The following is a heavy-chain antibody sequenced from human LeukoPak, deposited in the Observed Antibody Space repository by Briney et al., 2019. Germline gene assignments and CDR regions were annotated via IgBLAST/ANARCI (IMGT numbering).Heavy chain of an antibody. CDR1: GFTFNNAW. Sequence: PGGSLRLSCAASGFTFNNAWMSWVRQAPGKGLEWVANIKQDGSEKFYVDSVRGRFTISRDNAKKSLYLQMNSLRAEDTAVYYCARDYPGFPDDIRQADRFDYWGQGTQVTVSS. D-gene: IGHD3-9*01. V-gene: IGHV3-7*05. CDR3: ARDYPGFPDDIRQADRFDY. CDR2: IKQDGSEK. J-gene: IGHJ4*02.